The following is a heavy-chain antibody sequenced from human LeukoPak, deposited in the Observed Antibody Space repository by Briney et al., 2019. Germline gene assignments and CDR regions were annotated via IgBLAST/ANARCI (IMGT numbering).Heavy chain of an antibody. CDR1: GYTFTGYY. CDR3: ARLLTSFGYYDSSGYFDY. V-gene: IGHV1-69*06. D-gene: IGHD3-22*01. Sequence: SVKVSCKASGYTFTGYYMHWVRQAPGQGLEWMGGIIPIFGTANYAQKFQGRVTITADKSTSTAYMELSSLRSEDTAVYYCARLLTSFGYYDSSGYFDYWGQGTLVTVSS. CDR2: IIPIFGTA. J-gene: IGHJ4*02.